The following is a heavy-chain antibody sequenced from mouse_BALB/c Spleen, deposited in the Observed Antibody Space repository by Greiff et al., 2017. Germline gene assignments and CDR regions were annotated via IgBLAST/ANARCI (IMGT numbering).Heavy chain of an antibody. Sequence: EVQLVESGGGLVQPGGSLRLSCATSGFTFTDYYMSWVRQPPGKALEWLGFIRNKANGYTTEYSASVKGRFTISRDNSQSILYLQMNTLRAEDSATYYCARAYGGDAMDYWGQGTSVTVSS. D-gene: IGHD1-2*01. CDR1: GFTFTDYY. CDR3: ARAYGGDAMDY. V-gene: IGHV7-3*02. CDR2: IRNKANGYTT. J-gene: IGHJ4*01.